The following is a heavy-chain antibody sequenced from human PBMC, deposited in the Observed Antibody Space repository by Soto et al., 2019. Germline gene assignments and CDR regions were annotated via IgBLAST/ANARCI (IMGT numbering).Heavy chain of an antibody. J-gene: IGHJ6*02. CDR3: ARDLRVTPYLLIAAAGGYGMDV. CDR2: IIPIFGTA. Sequence: QVQLVQSGAEVKKPGSSVKVSCKASGSTFSSYAISWVRQAPGQGLEWMGGIIPIFGTANYAQKFQGRVTITADESTSTAYMELSSLRSEDTAVYYCARDLRVTPYLLIAAAGGYGMDVWGQGTTVTVSS. D-gene: IGHD6-13*01. V-gene: IGHV1-69*01. CDR1: GSTFSSYA.